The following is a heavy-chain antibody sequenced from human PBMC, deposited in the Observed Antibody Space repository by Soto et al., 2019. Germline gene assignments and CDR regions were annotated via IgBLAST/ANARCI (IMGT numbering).Heavy chain of an antibody. D-gene: IGHD1-7*01. CDR3: ATALELYGYFDY. Sequence: QVQLVESGGGVVQPGGSLRLSCAATGFAFSSYSMHWVRQTPGGALDWVAVVSFDGNTKYYADSVRGRFTISRDNSMNTLFLQMNSLRPEDTAVYYCATALELYGYFDYWGQGTLVSVSS. CDR1: GFAFSSYS. J-gene: IGHJ4*02. V-gene: IGHV3-30-3*01. CDR2: VSFDGNTK.